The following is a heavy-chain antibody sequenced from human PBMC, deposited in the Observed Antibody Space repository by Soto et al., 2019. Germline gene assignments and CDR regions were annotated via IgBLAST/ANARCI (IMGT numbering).Heavy chain of an antibody. D-gene: IGHD3-3*01. J-gene: IGHJ5*02. CDR2: ISYEGSNK. CDR3: ARERWLRFWSGYGLDP. CDR1: GFTFSSYA. V-gene: IGHV3-30-3*01. Sequence: GGTLRPSCAASGFTFSSYAMHWVRQAPGKGLEWVAVISYEGSNKYYADSVKGRFTISRDNSKNTLYLQMNSLRAEDTAVYYCARERWLRFWSGYGLDPWGQGTLVTVSS.